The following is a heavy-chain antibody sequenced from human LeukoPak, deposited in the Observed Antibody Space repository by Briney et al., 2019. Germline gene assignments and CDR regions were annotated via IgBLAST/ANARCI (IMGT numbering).Heavy chain of an antibody. D-gene: IGHD2-2*01. V-gene: IGHV6-1*01. CDR3: ARASIHCSSTSCAIILSGSYPPGDFDY. Sequence: SQTLSLTCAISGDSVSSNSAAWNWIRQSPSRGLEWLGGTYYRSKWYYDYAVSVKSRITINPDTSKTQFSLQLNSVTPADTAVYYCARASIHCSSTSCAIILSGSYPPGDFDYWGQGTLVTVSS. CDR2: TYYRSKWYY. CDR1: GDSVSSNSAA. J-gene: IGHJ4*02.